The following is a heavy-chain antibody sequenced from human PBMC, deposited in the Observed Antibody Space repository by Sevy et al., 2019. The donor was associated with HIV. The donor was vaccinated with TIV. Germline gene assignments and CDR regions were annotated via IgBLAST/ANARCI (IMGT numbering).Heavy chain of an antibody. V-gene: IGHV3-11*01. CDR1: GFTFSDYY. CDR3: ATDNRRGDRWLQLTYDY. J-gene: IGHJ4*02. Sequence: GGSLRLSCVASGFTFSDYYMSWIRQAPGKGLEWVSYICPSGFIKHYGDSVKGRFIISRDNAKNSLFLQMNSLGPDDTAVYFCATDNRRGDRWLQLTYDYWRQGTLVTVSS. CDR2: ICPSGFIK. D-gene: IGHD5-18*01.